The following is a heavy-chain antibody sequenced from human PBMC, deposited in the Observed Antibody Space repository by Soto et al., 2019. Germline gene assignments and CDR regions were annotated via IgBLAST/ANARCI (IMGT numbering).Heavy chain of an antibody. CDR1: GYIFTGYY. D-gene: IGHD6-19*01. CDR2: INPNSGDT. V-gene: IGHV1-2*04. CDR3: ATSRISIAVAGETEYYFDF. J-gene: IGHJ4*02. Sequence: GASVKVSCKASGYIFTGYYMHWVRQAPGQGLEWMGWINPNSGDTNYTQKFQGWVTMTRDTSISTAYMELSRLRSDDTAVYYCATSRISIAVAGETEYYFDFCGQGTLVTVSS.